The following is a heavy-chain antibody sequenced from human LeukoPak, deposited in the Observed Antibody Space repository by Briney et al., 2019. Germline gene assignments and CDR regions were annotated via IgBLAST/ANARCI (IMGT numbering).Heavy chain of an antibody. CDR3: ARLGSGWFSFFDY. CDR2: IYPGDSDT. D-gene: IGHD2-15*01. Sequence: PGESLNISCKGSGYRFTSYWIGWVRQMPGKGLEWMGIIYPGDSDTRYSPSFQGQVTISADKSISTAYLQWSSVRASDTAMYYCARLGSGWFSFFDYWGQGTLVTVSS. J-gene: IGHJ4*02. V-gene: IGHV5-51*01. CDR1: GYRFTSYW.